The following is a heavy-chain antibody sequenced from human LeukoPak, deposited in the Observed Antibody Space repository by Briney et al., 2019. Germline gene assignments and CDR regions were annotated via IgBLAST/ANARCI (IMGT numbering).Heavy chain of an antibody. CDR1: GFTFSDYY. J-gene: IGHJ4*02. Sequence: GGSLRLSCAASGFTFSDYYMSWIRQAPGKGLEGGSYISSSGSTIYYADSVKGRFTISRDTAKNSLYLQMTSLRAEDRAVYYCARADLIAGPTYSDYWGQGPLVTASS. CDR2: ISSSGSTI. CDR3: ARADLIAGPTYSDY. D-gene: IGHD6-13*01. V-gene: IGHV3-11*01.